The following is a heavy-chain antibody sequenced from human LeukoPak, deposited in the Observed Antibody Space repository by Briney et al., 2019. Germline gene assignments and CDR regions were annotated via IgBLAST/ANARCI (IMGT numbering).Heavy chain of an antibody. CDR3: ARQGRGSGWFLP. V-gene: IGHV4-59*08. D-gene: IGHD6-19*01. Sequence: SETLSLTCAVYGGSFSGYYWSWIRQPPGKGLEWIGYIYYTGSTNYNPSLKSRVTISVDTSKNQFSLNLSSVTAADTAVYYCARQGRGSGWFLPWGQGTLVTVSS. CDR2: IYYTGST. J-gene: IGHJ5*02. CDR1: GGSFSGYY.